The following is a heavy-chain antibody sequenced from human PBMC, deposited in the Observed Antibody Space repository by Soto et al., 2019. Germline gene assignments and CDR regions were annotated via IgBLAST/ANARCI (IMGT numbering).Heavy chain of an antibody. Sequence: GGSLRLSCAASGFTFSSYSMNWVRQAPGKGLEWVSSISSSSSYIYYADSVKGRFTISRDNAKNSLYLQMNSLRAEDTAVYYCARAIRKQRFPLDYWGQGTLVTVSS. J-gene: IGHJ4*02. CDR3: ARAIRKQRFPLDY. CDR1: GFTFSSYS. D-gene: IGHD6-25*01. V-gene: IGHV3-21*01. CDR2: ISSSSSYI.